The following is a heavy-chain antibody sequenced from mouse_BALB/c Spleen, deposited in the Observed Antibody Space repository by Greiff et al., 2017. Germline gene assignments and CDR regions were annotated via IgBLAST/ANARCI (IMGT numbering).Heavy chain of an antibody. Sequence: QVQLQQSGAELVRPGTSVKVSCKASGYAFTNYLIEWVKQRPGQGLEWIGMIDPSNSETRLNQKFKDKATLNVDKSSNTAYMQLSSLTSEDSAVYYCARWDSYYFDYWGQGTTLTVSS. J-gene: IGHJ2*01. V-gene: IGHV1-54*02. CDR1: GYAFTNYL. CDR3: ARWDSYYFDY. D-gene: IGHD4-1*01. CDR2: IDPSNSET.